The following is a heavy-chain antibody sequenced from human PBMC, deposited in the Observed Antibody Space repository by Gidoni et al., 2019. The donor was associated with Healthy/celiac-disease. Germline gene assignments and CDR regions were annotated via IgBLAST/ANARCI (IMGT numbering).Heavy chain of an antibody. CDR3: AKDRGTTEDFDY. CDR1: GFTFSSYA. D-gene: IGHD1-7*01. V-gene: IGHV3-23*01. Sequence: EVQLLESGGGLVQPGGSLRLPWAASGFTFSSYAMSWVRQAPGKGLEWVSAISGSGGSTYYADSVKGRFTISRDNSKNTLYLQMNSLRAEDTAVYYCAKDRGTTEDFDYWGQGTLVTVSS. J-gene: IGHJ4*02. CDR2: ISGSGGST.